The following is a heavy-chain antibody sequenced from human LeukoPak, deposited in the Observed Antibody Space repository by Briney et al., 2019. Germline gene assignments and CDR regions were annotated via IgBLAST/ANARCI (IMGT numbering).Heavy chain of an antibody. CDR1: GRTFSSYA. CDR3: ARSPNYDSSGYYHYYFDY. V-gene: IGHV1-69*01. J-gene: IGHJ4*02. Sequence: SVKVSCKASGRTFSSYAISWVRQAPGQGLEWMGGIIAIFGTANYAQKFQGRVTITADESTSTADMELSSLRSEDTAVYYCARSPNYDSSGYYHYYFDYWGQGTLVTVSS. CDR2: IIAIFGTA. D-gene: IGHD3-22*01.